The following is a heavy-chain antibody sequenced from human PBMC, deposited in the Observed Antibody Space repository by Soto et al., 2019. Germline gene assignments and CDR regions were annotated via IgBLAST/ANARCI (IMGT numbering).Heavy chain of an antibody. J-gene: IGHJ3*02. CDR3: ARGTIFGVVFPWEPAFDI. CDR2: IYHSGST. D-gene: IGHD3-3*01. Sequence: SETLSLTCAVSGGSISSGGYSWSWIRQPPGKGLEWIGYIYHSGSTYYNPSLKSRVTISVDRSKNQFSLKLSSVTAADTAVYYCARGTIFGVVFPWEPAFDIWGQGTMVTVSS. CDR1: GGSISSGGYS. V-gene: IGHV4-30-2*01.